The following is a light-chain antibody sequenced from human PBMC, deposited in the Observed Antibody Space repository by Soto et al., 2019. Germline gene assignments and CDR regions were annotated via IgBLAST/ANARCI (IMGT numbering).Light chain of an antibody. Sequence: QMTQSPSTLYGSLGDRVTITCRASQTISSWLAWYQQKPGKAPKLLIYKASTLKSGVPSRFSGSGSGTEFTLTISSLQPDDFATYYSQHYNSYSEAFGQGTKVDIK. V-gene: IGKV1-5*03. CDR2: KAS. CDR3: QHYNSYSEA. CDR1: QTISSW. J-gene: IGKJ1*01.